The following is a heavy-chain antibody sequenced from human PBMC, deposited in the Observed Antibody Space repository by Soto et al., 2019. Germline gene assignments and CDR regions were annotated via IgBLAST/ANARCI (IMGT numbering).Heavy chain of an antibody. CDR1: GFTFSSYG. CDR2: IWYDGSNK. CDR3: ARDLILYDSSGYYYEYGMDV. Sequence: QVQLVESGGGVVQPGRSLRLSCAASGFTFSSYGMHWVRQAPGKGLEWVAVIWYDGSNKYYADSVKGRFTISRDNSKNTLYLQMNSLRAEDTAVYYCARDLILYDSSGYYYEYGMDVCGQGTTVTVSS. D-gene: IGHD3-22*01. J-gene: IGHJ6*02. V-gene: IGHV3-33*01.